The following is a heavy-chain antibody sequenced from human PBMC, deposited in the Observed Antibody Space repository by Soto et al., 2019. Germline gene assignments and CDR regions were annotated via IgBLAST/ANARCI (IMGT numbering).Heavy chain of an antibody. V-gene: IGHV1-69*13. D-gene: IGHD3-9*01. J-gene: IGHJ3*02. Sequence: ASVKVSCKDSGGTFSSYAISWVRQAPGQGLEWMGGIIPIFGTANYAQKFQGRVTITADESTSTAYMELSSLRSEDTAMYYCAAIKYFDWPHAFDIWGQGTMVTVSS. CDR1: GGTFSSYA. CDR3: AAIKYFDWPHAFDI. CDR2: IIPIFGTA.